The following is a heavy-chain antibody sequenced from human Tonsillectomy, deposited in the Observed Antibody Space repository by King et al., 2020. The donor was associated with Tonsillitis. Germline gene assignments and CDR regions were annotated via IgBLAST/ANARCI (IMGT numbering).Heavy chain of an antibody. J-gene: IGHJ6*02. V-gene: IGHV4-34*01. CDR2: INHRGST. D-gene: IGHD2-15*01. CDR3: AIRYEVVDGDYYYYGMDV. CDR1: GGSFSGYY. Sequence: VQLQQWGAGLLKPSETLSLTCAVYGGSFSGYYWSWIRQPPGKGLEWIGEINHRGSTNYNPSLKSRVTISVDTSKNQFSLKLSSVTAADTAVYYCAIRYEVVDGDYYYYGMDVWGQGTTVTVSS.